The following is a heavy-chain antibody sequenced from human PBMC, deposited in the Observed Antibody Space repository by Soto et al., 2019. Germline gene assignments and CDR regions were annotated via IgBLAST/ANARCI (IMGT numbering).Heavy chain of an antibody. V-gene: IGHV1-69*01. Sequence: QVQLVQSGAEVKKPGSSVKVSCKASGGTFSSYAISWVRQAPGQGLEWMGWIIPIFGTSNYAQKFQGRVTITEDESTGPAYMELSSLRSEDTAVYYCARGRYLRNPGGYYFDYWGQGTLVTVSS. CDR1: GGTFSSYA. J-gene: IGHJ4*02. D-gene: IGHD3-9*01. CDR2: IIPIFGTS. CDR3: ARGRYLRNPGGYYFDY.